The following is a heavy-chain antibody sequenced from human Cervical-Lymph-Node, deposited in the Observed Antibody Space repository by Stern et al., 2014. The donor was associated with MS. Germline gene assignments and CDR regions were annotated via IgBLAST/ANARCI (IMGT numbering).Heavy chain of an antibody. Sequence: VQLVESGAEVKKPGASVKVSCKASGYTFTSYDVTWVRQAPGQGLEWKGWMNPDSGNIGYAQKFQGRVIMTRSTSISTAYMELTSLRSEDTAVYYCARRRQYYYGSGDYWGQGTLVTVSP. CDR2: MNPDSGNI. D-gene: IGHD3-10*01. V-gene: IGHV1-8*01. CDR3: ARRRQYYYGSGDY. J-gene: IGHJ4*02. CDR1: GYTFTSYD.